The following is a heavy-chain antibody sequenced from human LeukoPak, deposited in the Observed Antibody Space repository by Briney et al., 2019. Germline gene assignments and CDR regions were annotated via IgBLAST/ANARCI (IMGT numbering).Heavy chain of an antibody. Sequence: PSETLSLTCTVSGGSISSASDYWGWIRQPPGKGLEWIGTTYYTGSMYYNPSLKSRVTIPVDTSKSQFSLRLSSVTAADTAVYYCARLPVGATTGYFDYWGQGTLVTVSS. J-gene: IGHJ4*02. CDR2: TYYTGSM. V-gene: IGHV4-39*01. CDR3: ARLPVGATTGYFDY. D-gene: IGHD1-26*01. CDR1: GGSISSASDY.